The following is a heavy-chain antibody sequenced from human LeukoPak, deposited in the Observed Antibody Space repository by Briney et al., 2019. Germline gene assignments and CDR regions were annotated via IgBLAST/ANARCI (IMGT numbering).Heavy chain of an antibody. CDR1: GYTFTSYG. CDR3: ARGPGGRSGYYPLEDYYYYHYMDV. J-gene: IGHJ6*03. D-gene: IGHD3-22*01. CDR2: IRAYNVNT. V-gene: IGHV1-18*01. Sequence: GASVKVSCKASGYTFTSYGINWVRQAPGQGLEWMGWIRAYNVNTNYAQKLQGRVTMTTDTSTSTAYMELRSLRSDDTAVYYCARGPGGRSGYYPLEDYYYYHYMDVWGKGTTVTVSS.